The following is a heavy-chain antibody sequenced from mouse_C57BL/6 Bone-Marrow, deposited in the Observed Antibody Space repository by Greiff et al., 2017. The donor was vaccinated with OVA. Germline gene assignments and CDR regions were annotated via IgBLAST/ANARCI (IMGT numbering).Heavy chain of an antibody. CDR1: GFNIKDDY. Sequence: VQLKESGAELVRPGASVKLSCTASGFNIKDDYMHWVKQRPEQGLEWNGWIDPANGDTEYASKFQGKATITADTSSNTAYLQLSSLTSEDTAVYYCTSYGNFDYWGQGTTLTVSS. D-gene: IGHD2-1*01. CDR3: TSYGNFDY. J-gene: IGHJ2*01. CDR2: IDPANGDT. V-gene: IGHV14-4*01.